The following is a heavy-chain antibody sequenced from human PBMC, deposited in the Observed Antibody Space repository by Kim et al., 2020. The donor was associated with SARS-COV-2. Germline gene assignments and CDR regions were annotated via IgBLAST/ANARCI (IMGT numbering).Heavy chain of an antibody. D-gene: IGHD3-22*01. Sequence: SETLSLTCTVSGGSISSGDYYWSWIRQPPGKGLEWIGYIYYSGSTYYNPSLKSRVTISVDTSKNQFSLKLSSVTAADTAVYYCARHITTRPFVFDYWGQGTLVTVSS. CDR1: GGSISSGDYY. V-gene: IGHV4-30-4*01. CDR2: IYYSGST. J-gene: IGHJ4*02. CDR3: ARHITTRPFVFDY.